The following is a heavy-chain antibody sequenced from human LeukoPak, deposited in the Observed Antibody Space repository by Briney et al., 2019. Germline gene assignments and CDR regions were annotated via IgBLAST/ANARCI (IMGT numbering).Heavy chain of an antibody. CDR3: ARGNSDAFDI. CDR1: GFTFSNYA. Sequence: GGSLRLSCAASGFTFSNYAMHWVRQAPGKGLEWVSIIWYDGSYKYYAASVKGRFTVSRDNSKNTLYLQLNGLTAEDTAVYYCARGNSDAFDIWGQGTMVTVSS. J-gene: IGHJ3*02. V-gene: IGHV3-33*01. CDR2: IWYDGSYK. D-gene: IGHD4-23*01.